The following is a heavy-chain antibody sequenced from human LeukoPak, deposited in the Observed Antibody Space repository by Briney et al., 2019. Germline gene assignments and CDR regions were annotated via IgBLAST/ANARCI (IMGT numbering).Heavy chain of an antibody. CDR1: GFTFSSYS. CDR3: ASSPGFLEWLGVDYYYMDV. Sequence: AGGSLRLSCAASGFTFSSYSMNWVRQAPGKGLEWVSSISSSSSYIYYADSVKGRFTISRDNAKNSLYLQMNSLRAEDTAVYYCASSPGFLEWLGVDYYYMDVWGKGTTVTVYS. D-gene: IGHD3-3*01. CDR2: ISSSSSYI. J-gene: IGHJ6*03. V-gene: IGHV3-21*01.